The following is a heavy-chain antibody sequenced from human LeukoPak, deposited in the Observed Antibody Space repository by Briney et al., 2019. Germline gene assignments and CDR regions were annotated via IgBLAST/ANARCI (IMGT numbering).Heavy chain of an antibody. CDR1: GYTFTDYY. V-gene: IGHV1-8*03. CDR3: ARARLITIFGVVISPDAFDI. Sequence: ASVKVSCKASGYTFTDYYMHWVRQAPGQGLEWMGWMDPKSGEANHAQKFQGRVTITRNTSISTAYMELSSLRSEDTAVYYCARARLITIFGVVISPDAFDIWGQGTMVTVSS. CDR2: MDPKSGEA. D-gene: IGHD3-3*01. J-gene: IGHJ3*02.